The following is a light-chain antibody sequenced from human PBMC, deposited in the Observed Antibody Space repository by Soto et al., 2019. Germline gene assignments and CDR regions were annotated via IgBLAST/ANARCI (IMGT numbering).Light chain of an antibody. Sequence: IVMTQSPATLSVSPGERATLSCRASQNIYSTVAWYQQRPGQAPRLLIYRASTRAPGIPARFSGSGSGTEFTLTISSLQSEDFTVYSCLQYHNLWAFGQGTKVEIK. CDR2: RAS. J-gene: IGKJ1*01. CDR1: QNIYST. CDR3: LQYHNLWA. V-gene: IGKV3-15*01.